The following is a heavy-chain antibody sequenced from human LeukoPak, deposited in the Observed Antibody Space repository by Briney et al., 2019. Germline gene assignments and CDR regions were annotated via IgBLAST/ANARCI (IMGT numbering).Heavy chain of an antibody. V-gene: IGHV3-73*01. CDR1: EFTLSGSD. Sequence: GGSLRLSCAASEFTLSGSDVHWVRQTSGKGREWVGHIRITAHNYATAYAASVKGKFIISRDDSKNTAYLQMNSLKAEDTAVYYCFVDGGYWGQGTLVTVSS. D-gene: IGHD4-23*01. CDR3: FVDGGY. CDR2: IRITAHNYAT. J-gene: IGHJ4*02.